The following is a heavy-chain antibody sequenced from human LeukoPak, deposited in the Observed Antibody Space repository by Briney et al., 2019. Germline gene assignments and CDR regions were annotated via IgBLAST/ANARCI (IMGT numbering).Heavy chain of an antibody. Sequence: GGSLRLSCVASGLTFSGYDMDWVRQAPGKGLEWVSFIRYDGSREFYADSVKGRFTISRDNSKDTLYLQMNSLRPEDTAVYYCVGDFDYWGQGTLVTVSS. CDR3: VGDFDY. V-gene: IGHV3-30*02. CDR1: GLTFSGYD. CDR2: IRYDGSRE. J-gene: IGHJ4*02. D-gene: IGHD3-10*01.